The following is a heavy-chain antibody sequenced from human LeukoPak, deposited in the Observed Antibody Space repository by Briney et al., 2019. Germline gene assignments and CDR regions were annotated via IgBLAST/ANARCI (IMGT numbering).Heavy chain of an antibody. CDR1: GFTFSSYS. J-gene: IGHJ4*02. CDR2: ISSSSSTI. D-gene: IGHD4-17*01. V-gene: IGHV3-48*01. Sequence: PGGSLRLSCAASGFTFSSYSMNWVRQAPGKGLEWVSYISSSSSTIYYADSVKGRFTISRDNAKNTLYLQMNSLRAEDTAVYYCASHPYGDYGGVEFDYWGQGTLVTVSS. CDR3: ASHPYGDYGGVEFDY.